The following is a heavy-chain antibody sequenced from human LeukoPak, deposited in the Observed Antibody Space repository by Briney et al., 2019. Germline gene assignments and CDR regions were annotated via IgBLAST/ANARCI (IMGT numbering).Heavy chain of an antibody. CDR2: INDGGSGK. CDR1: GFVFSKYW. D-gene: IGHD4-17*01. V-gene: IGHV3-7*03. Sequence: GGFLRLSCAASGFVFSKYWMTWVRQAPGKGLEWVASINDGGSGKYYVDSVKGRFTISRDNAQKSLYLEMHSLRAEDTAVYYCARAVTSTEGYWGQGTLVTVSS. J-gene: IGHJ1*01. CDR3: ARAVTSTEGY.